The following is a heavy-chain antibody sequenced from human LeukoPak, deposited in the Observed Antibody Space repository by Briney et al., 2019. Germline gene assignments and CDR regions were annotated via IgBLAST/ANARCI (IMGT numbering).Heavy chain of an antibody. D-gene: IGHD4-17*01. CDR1: GGYICSYY. V-gene: IGHV4-4*07. CDR2: IYTSENT. Sequence: SETLSLTCTVSGGYICSYYWSWLRQPAGKGLEWVGRIYTSENTDYNPSLKSRVTMSVDMSTSQLSLRLTSVTAADTAVYYCAREGDYGDYSKSFYYMDVWRKGTTVTVSS. J-gene: IGHJ6*03. CDR3: AREGDYGDYSKSFYYMDV.